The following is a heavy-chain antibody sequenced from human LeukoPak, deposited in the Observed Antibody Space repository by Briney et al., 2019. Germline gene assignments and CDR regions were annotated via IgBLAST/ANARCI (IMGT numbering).Heavy chain of an antibody. Sequence: GGSLRLSCAAAGFTFDDYAMHWVRQAPGKGLEGASLISGDGGSTYYADSVKGRFTISRDNSKNSLYLQVNSLRTEDTALYYCAKGYVKGITAMAVVDYWGQGTLVTVSS. D-gene: IGHD5-18*01. CDR3: AKGYVKGITAMAVVDY. CDR1: GFTFDDYA. V-gene: IGHV3-43*02. CDR2: ISGDGGST. J-gene: IGHJ4*02.